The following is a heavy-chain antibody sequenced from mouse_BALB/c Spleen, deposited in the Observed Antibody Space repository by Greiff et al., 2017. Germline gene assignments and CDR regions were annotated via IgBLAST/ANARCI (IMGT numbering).Heavy chain of an antibody. CDR3: ARGYYGSSSDY. CDR2: IYPGNGDT. CDR1: GYTFTSYN. Sequence: QVQLQQPGAELVKPGASVKMSCKASGYTFTSYNMHWVKQTPGQGLEWIGAIYPGNGDTSYNQKFKGKATLTADKSSSTAYMKLSSLTSEDSAVYYCARGYYGSSSDYWGQGTTLTVSS. J-gene: IGHJ2*01. D-gene: IGHD1-1*01. V-gene: IGHV1-12*01.